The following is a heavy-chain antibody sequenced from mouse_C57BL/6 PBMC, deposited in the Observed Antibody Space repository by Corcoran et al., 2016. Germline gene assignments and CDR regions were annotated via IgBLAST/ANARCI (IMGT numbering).Heavy chain of an antibody. CDR3: ARDGFYYGNLYYAMDY. J-gene: IGHJ4*01. D-gene: IGHD2-1*01. CDR2: INPNNGGT. Sequence: EVQLQQSGPELVKPGASVKISCKASGYTFTDYYMNWVKQSHGKSLEWIGDINPNNGGTSYNQKFKGKATLTVDKSSSTAYMELRSLTSEDSAVYYCARDGFYYGNLYYAMDYWGQGTSVTVSS. V-gene: IGHV1-26*01. CDR1: GYTFTDYY.